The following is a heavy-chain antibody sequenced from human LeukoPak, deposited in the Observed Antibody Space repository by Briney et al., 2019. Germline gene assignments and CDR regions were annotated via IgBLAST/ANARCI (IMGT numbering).Heavy chain of an antibody. CDR2: IYYRGST. CDR3: ARLSGYSSGHYYSDY. CDR1: GGSISSDY. V-gene: IGHV4-59*01. Sequence: SETLSLTRTVSGGSISSDYWSWIRQPPGKGLEWIGYIYYRGSTNYNPSLKSRVTISVDTSKNQFSPKLSSVTAADTAVYYCARLSGYSSGHYYSDYWGQGTLVTVSS. J-gene: IGHJ4*02. D-gene: IGHD3-22*01.